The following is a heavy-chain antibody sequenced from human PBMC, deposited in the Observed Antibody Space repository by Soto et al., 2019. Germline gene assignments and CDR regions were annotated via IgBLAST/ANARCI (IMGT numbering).Heavy chain of an antibody. V-gene: IGHV1-2*04. CDR2: INPNSGGT. D-gene: IGHD2-21*01. CDR1: GYTFTGYY. Sequence: ASVKVSCKASGYTFTGYYMHWVRQAPGQGLEWMGWINPNSGGTNYAQKFQGWVTMTRDTSISTAYMELSRLRSDDTAVYYCARGRPINWTETHTGHYFDYWGQGTLVTVSS. CDR3: ARGRPINWTETHTGHYFDY. J-gene: IGHJ4*02.